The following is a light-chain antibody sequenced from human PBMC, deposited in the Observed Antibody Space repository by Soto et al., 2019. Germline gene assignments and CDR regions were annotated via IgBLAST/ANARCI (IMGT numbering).Light chain of an antibody. Sequence: EILLTQSPGTLSLSPGERATLSCRASQSVSSNYLAWYQQKPGQAPGLLIYGAASRATGIPDRFSGSGSGTDFTLTISRLEPEDFAVYYCQQYGSSPPYSFGQGTKLE. CDR1: QSVSSNY. V-gene: IGKV3-20*01. CDR3: QQYGSSPPYS. CDR2: GAA. J-gene: IGKJ2*01.